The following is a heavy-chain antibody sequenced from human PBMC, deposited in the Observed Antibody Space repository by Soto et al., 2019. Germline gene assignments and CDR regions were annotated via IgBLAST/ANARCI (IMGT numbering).Heavy chain of an antibody. CDR1: GGSISSGDYY. J-gene: IGHJ5*02. Sequence: SETLSLTCTVSGGSISSGDYYWSWIRQPPGKGLEWIGYIYYSGSTYYNPSLKSRVTISVDTSKNQFSLKLSSVTAADTAVYYCARDRNFWAWFDPWGQGTLVTVSS. CDR3: ARDRNFWAWFDP. D-gene: IGHD3-3*01. V-gene: IGHV4-30-4*01. CDR2: IYYSGST.